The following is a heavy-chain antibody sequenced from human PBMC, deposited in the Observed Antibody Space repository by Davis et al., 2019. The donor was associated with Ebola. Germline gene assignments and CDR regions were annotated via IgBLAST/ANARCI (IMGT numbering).Heavy chain of an antibody. CDR2: INWNSDDM. J-gene: IGHJ3*02. Sequence: PGGSLRLSCAASGFTFDDYAMHWVRQAPGKGLEWVSGINWNSDDMDYAASVKGRFTISRDNVKNSLYLQMNSLRAEDTALYFCAKDIRGTNCGGACFSWAFHIWGQGTMVTVSS. CDR1: GFTFDDYA. D-gene: IGHD2-21*02. V-gene: IGHV3-9*01. CDR3: AKDIRGTNCGGACFSWAFHI.